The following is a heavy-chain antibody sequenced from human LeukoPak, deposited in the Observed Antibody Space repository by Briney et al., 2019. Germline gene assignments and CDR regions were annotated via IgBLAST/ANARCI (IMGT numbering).Heavy chain of an antibody. CDR3: AKDYARMVRGVGFDY. V-gene: IGHV3-20*04. CDR2: INWNGGST. D-gene: IGHD3-10*01. Sequence: GGSLRLSCAASGFTFDDYGMSWVRQAPGKGLEWVSGINWNGGSTGYADSVKGGFTISRDNSKNTLYLQMNSLRAEDTAVYYCAKDYARMVRGVGFDYWGQGTLVTVSS. J-gene: IGHJ4*02. CDR1: GFTFDDYG.